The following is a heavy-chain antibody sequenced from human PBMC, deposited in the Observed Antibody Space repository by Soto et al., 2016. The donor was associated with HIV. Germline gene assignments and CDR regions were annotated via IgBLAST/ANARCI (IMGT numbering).Heavy chain of an antibody. CDR2: INNDGSST. Sequence: EVQLVESGGGLVQPGGSLRLSCAASGFTFSSYWMHWVRQAPGKGLVWVSRINNDGSSTSYADSVKGRFTISRDNAKNTLYLQMNSLRAEDTAVYYCARAGAIAAAGSEGAFDIWGQGTMVTVSS. CDR3: ARAGAIAAAGSEGAFDI. D-gene: IGHD6-13*01. CDR1: GFTFSSYW. J-gene: IGHJ3*02. V-gene: IGHV3-74*01.